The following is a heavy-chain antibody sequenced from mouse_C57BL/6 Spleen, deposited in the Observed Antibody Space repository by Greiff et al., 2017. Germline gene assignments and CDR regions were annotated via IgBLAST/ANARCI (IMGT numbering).Heavy chain of an antibody. J-gene: IGHJ2*01. CDR3: ERVYYVSNDY. CDR2: IYPSDSET. CDR1: GYTFTSYW. Sequence: QVQLQQPGAELVRPGSSVKLSCKASGYTFTSYWLDWVQQRPGQGLEWIGNIYPSDSETHYHQKFKDKATLTVDKSSSTAYMQLSSLTSEDSAVYYCERVYYVSNDYWGQGNTRTVSS. V-gene: IGHV1-61*01. D-gene: IGHD1-1*01.